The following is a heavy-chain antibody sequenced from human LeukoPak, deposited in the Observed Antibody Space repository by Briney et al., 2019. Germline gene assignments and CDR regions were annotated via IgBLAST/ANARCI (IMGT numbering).Heavy chain of an antibody. CDR3: ARASRLQAAMGSDDIAFDI. CDR1: GGTFSSYA. J-gene: IGHJ3*02. Sequence: GASVKVSCKASGGTFSSYAISWVRQAPGQGLEWMGRIIPILGIANYAQKFQGRVTITADKSTSTAYMELSSLRSEDTAVYYCARASRLQAAMGSDDIAFDIWGQGTMVTVSS. V-gene: IGHV1-69*04. CDR2: IIPILGIA. D-gene: IGHD2-2*01.